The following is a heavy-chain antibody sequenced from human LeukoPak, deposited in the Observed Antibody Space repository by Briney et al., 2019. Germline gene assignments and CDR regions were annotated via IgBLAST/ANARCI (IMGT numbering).Heavy chain of an antibody. Sequence: ASVKVSCKASGYTFTSYYMHWVRQAPGQGLEWMGWISAYNGNTNYAQKLQGRVTMTTDTSTSTAYMELRSLRSDDTAVYYCARGLEGSGYYYDTNRNYYYYYGMDVWGQGTTVTVSS. CDR3: ARGLEGSGYYYDTNRNYYYYYGMDV. V-gene: IGHV1-18*04. D-gene: IGHD3-22*01. CDR1: GYTFTSYY. CDR2: ISAYNGNT. J-gene: IGHJ6*02.